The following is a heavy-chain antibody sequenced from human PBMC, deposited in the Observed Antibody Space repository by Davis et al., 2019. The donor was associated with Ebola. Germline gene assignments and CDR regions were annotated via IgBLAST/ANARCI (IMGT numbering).Heavy chain of an antibody. CDR1: GDSVSSSSAA. Sequence: HSQTLSLTCAISGDSVSSSSAAWIWIRQSPSRGLEWLGRTYYSSKWYTDSAVSVKSRITINPDTSKNQLSLQLNSVTPEDTAVYYCVRGWGRSGLDVWGQGTTVTVSS. D-gene: IGHD3-16*01. V-gene: IGHV6-1*01. J-gene: IGHJ6*02. CDR3: VRGWGRSGLDV. CDR2: TYYSSKWYT.